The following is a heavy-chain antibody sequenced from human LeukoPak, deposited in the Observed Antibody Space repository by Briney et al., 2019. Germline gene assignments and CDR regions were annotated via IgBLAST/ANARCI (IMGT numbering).Heavy chain of an antibody. D-gene: IGHD5-18*01. Sequence: PGGSLRLSCAASGFTFSSYAMHWVRQAPGKGLEWVAVISYDGSNKYYADSVKGRFTISRDNSKNTLYLQMNSLRAEDTAVYYCARDDNTAMVPLDCWGQGTLVTVSS. CDR2: ISYDGSNK. CDR3: ARDDNTAMVPLDC. CDR1: GFTFSSYA. J-gene: IGHJ4*02. V-gene: IGHV3-30*04.